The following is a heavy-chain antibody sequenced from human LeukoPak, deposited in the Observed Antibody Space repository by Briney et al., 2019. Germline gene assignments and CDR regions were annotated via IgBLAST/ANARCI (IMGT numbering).Heavy chain of an antibody. CDR3: AGISGVVVPAAMADLPFDY. Sequence: ASVKVSCKASGGTFSSYAISWVRQAPGQGLEWMGGIIPIFGTANYAQKFQGRVTITADESTSTAYMELSSLRSEDTAVYYCAGISGVVVPAAMADLPFDYWGQGTLVTVSS. V-gene: IGHV1-69*13. J-gene: IGHJ4*02. CDR2: IIPIFGTA. CDR1: GGTFSSYA. D-gene: IGHD2-2*01.